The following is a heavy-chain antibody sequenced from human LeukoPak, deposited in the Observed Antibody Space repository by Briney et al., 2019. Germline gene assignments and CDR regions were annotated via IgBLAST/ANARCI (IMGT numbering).Heavy chain of an antibody. Sequence: SETLSLTCTVSGGSISSSSYYWGWIRQPPGQGLEWIGSIYYSGSTYYNPYLKSRVTISVDTSKNQFSLKLSSVTAADTAVYYCARDGLGYCSSTSCAWFDYWGQGTLVTVSS. CDR2: IYYSGST. CDR1: GGSISSSSYY. V-gene: IGHV4-39*07. J-gene: IGHJ4*02. CDR3: ARDGLGYCSSTSCAWFDY. D-gene: IGHD2-2*01.